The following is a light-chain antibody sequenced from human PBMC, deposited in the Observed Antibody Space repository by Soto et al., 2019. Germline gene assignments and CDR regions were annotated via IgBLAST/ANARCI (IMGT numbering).Light chain of an antibody. V-gene: IGLV2-23*01. CDR1: SSDVGSYNL. J-gene: IGLJ1*01. CDR3: CSYAGSHTYV. Sequence: QSVLTQPASVSGSPGQSITISCTGTSSDVGSYNLVSWYQQHPGKAPKLVIYEDNERPSGVSNRFSASKSGNTASLTISGLQAEDEADYYCCSYAGSHTYVFGSGTRSPS. CDR2: EDN.